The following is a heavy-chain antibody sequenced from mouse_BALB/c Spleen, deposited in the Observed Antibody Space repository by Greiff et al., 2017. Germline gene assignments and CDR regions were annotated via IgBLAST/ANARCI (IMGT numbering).Heavy chain of an antibody. J-gene: IGHJ2*01. Sequence: EVQLQQSGPGLVKPSQSLSLTCTVTGYSITSDYAWNWIRQFPGNKLEWMGYISYSGSTSYNPSLKSRISITRDTSKNQFFLQLNSVTTEDTATYYCARDEITTNFDYWGQGTTLTVSS. D-gene: IGHD2-4*01. CDR2: ISYSGST. CDR3: ARDEITTNFDY. V-gene: IGHV3-2*02. CDR1: GYSITSDYA.